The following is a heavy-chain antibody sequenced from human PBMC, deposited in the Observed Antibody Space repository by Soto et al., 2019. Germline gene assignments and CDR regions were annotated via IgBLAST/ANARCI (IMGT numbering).Heavy chain of an antibody. CDR2: IYWDDDK. D-gene: IGHD4-17*01. CDR3: AHTYGGKSNYFDY. J-gene: IGHJ4*02. Sequence: GLDLEWLALIYWDDDKRYSPSLKNRLTITKDTSKTQVVLIMTNMDPVDTATYYCAHTYGGKSNYFDYWGQGTLVTVSS. V-gene: IGHV2-5*02.